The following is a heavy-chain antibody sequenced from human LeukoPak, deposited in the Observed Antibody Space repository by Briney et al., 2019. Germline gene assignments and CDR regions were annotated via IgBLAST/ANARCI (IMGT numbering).Heavy chain of an antibody. D-gene: IGHD5-18*01. CDR2: INPNSGGT. V-gene: IGHV1-2*02. Sequence: ASVKVSCKASGYTFNGYYKHWVRQAPGQGLEWMGWINPNSGGTDYAQKFQGRVTMTRDTSISTAYMELSRLRSDDTAVYYCARGTGEGYTYGRYYFDYWGQGTLVTVSS. CDR1: GYTFNGYY. J-gene: IGHJ4*02. CDR3: ARGTGEGYTYGRYYFDY.